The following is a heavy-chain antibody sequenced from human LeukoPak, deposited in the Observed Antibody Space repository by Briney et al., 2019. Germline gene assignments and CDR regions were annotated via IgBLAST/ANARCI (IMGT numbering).Heavy chain of an antibody. D-gene: IGHD2-2*01. CDR3: AREDQLLTGWFDP. CDR1: GGSISSYY. Sequence: PSETLSLTCTVFGGSISSYYWSWIRQPPGKGLEWIGYIYYSGSTNYNPSLRSRVTISVDTSKNQFSLKLSSVTAADTAVYYCAREDQLLTGWFDPWGQGTLVTVSS. CDR2: IYYSGST. J-gene: IGHJ5*02. V-gene: IGHV4-59*01.